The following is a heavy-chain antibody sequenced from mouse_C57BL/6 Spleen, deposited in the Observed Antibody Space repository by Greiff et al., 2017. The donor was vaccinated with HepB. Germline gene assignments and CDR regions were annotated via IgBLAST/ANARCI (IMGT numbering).Heavy chain of an antibody. J-gene: IGHJ3*01. CDR3: ARGEYDYDWFAY. V-gene: IGHV5-4*01. CDR1: GFTFSSYA. D-gene: IGHD2-4*01. CDR2: ISDGGSYT. Sequence: EVQRVESGGGLVKPGGSLKLSCAASGFTFSSYAMSWVRQTPEKRLEWVATISDGGSYTYYPDNVKGRFTISRDNAKNNLYLQMSHLKSEDTAMYYCARGEYDYDWFAYWGQGTLVTVSA.